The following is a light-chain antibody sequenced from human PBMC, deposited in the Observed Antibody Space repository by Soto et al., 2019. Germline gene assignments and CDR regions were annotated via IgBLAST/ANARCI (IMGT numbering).Light chain of an antibody. Sequence: QSALTHPASVSGSPGQSITISCTGTSSDVGGYNYVSWYQQHPGKAPKLMIYDVSNRPSGVSNRFSGSKSGNTASLTISGLQAEDEADYYCSSYTSSNTLVFGGGTKVTVL. CDR1: SSDVGGYNY. CDR3: SSYTSSNTLV. J-gene: IGLJ3*02. CDR2: DVS. V-gene: IGLV2-14*01.